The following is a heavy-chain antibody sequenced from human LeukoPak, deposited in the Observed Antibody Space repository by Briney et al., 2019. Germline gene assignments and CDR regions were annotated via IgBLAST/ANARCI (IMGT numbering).Heavy chain of an antibody. D-gene: IGHD3-3*01. CDR1: GFTFSSYA. V-gene: IGHV3-30-3*01. J-gene: IGHJ4*02. CDR2: ISYDGSNK. CDR3: ARAHSLEWLIFSRGWGYYFDY. Sequence: GGSLRLSCAASGFTFSSYAMHWVRQAPGKGLEWVAVISYDGSNKYYADSVKGRFTISRDNSKSTLYLQMNSLRAEDTAVYYCARAHSLEWLIFSRGWGYYFDYWGQGTLVTVSS.